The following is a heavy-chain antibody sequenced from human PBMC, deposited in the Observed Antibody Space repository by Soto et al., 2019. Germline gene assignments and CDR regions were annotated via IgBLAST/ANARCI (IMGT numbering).Heavy chain of an antibody. J-gene: IGHJ6*03. CDR2: FDPENGET. V-gene: IGHV1-24*01. Sequence: QVQLVQSGAAVKKPGASVRVSCKISGYPLSALSVHWVRQAPEKGPEWMGGFDPENGETIYAQKFQGIVTMTEDSSADTVYMEVSGLRSDDTAVYYCATGFPYYDSHYDMDVWGKGTTVIVSS. D-gene: IGHD3-22*01. CDR3: ATGFPYYDSHYDMDV. CDR1: GYPLSALS.